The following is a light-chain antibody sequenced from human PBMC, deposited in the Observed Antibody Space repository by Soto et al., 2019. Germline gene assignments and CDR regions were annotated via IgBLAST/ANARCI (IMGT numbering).Light chain of an antibody. CDR3: QQYNKWPPLT. CDR1: QSVSNN. J-gene: IGKJ4*01. Sequence: EIVMTQSPGTLSVSPGERATLSCRASQSVSNNLAWYQQKPGQAPRLLIHGASTRATGIPARFSGSGSGTEFTLTISSLQSEDFAIYYCQQYNKWPPLTFGGGTKVEIK. V-gene: IGKV3-15*01. CDR2: GAS.